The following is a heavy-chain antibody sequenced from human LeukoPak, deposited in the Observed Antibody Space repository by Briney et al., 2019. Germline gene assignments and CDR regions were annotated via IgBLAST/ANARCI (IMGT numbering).Heavy chain of an antibody. V-gene: IGHV1-69*04. D-gene: IGHD6-13*01. CDR1: GGTFSSYA. CDR3: AIFSGYSSNV. J-gene: IGHJ4*02. Sequence: GASVKVSCKAPGGTFSSYAISWVRQAPGQGLEWMGRIIPILGIANYAQKFQGRVTITADKSTSTAYMELSSLRSEDTAVYYCAIFSGYSSNVWGQGTLVTVSS. CDR2: IIPILGIA.